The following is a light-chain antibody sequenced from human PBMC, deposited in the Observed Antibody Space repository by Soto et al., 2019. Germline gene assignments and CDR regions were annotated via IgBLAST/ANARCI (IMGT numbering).Light chain of an antibody. CDR3: SSYTTSGAYVV. V-gene: IGLV2-14*01. CDR2: EVS. CDR1: SSDVGAHNY. Sequence: QSVLTQPASVSGSPGQSITISCTGTSSDVGAHNYVSWYQQHPGEAPKLMIYEVSYRPSGVSDRFSGSKSGNTASLTISGLQAEDESDYYCSSYTTSGAYVVFGGGTKLTVL. J-gene: IGLJ3*02.